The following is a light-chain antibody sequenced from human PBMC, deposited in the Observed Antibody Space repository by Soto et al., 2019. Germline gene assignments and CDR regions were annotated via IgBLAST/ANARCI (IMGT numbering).Light chain of an antibody. CDR3: AGWDDSLSGVV. V-gene: IGLV1-47*01. CDR2: GNN. J-gene: IGLJ3*02. CDR1: TSNIGTNY. Sequence: QSVLTQPPSASGTPGQTVTISSSGGTSNIGTNYVSWYQHLPGTAPKLLIYGNNQRPSGVPDRFSGSKSGTSASLAISGLRSDDEADYYCAGWDDSLSGVVFGGGTKLTVL.